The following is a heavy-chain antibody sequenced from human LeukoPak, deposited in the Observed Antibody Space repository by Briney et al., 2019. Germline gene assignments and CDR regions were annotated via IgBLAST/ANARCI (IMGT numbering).Heavy chain of an antibody. J-gene: IGHJ4*02. D-gene: IGHD6-13*01. V-gene: IGHV3-21*01. CDR3: AREVYKEQLVLTSN. CDR2: ISSSSSYI. Sequence: GGSLRPSCAASGFTFSSYSMNWVRQAPGMGLEWVSSISSSSSYIYYADSVKGRFTISRDNAKNSLYLQMNSLRAEDTAVYYCAREVYKEQLVLTSNWGQGTLVTVSS. CDR1: GFTFSSYS.